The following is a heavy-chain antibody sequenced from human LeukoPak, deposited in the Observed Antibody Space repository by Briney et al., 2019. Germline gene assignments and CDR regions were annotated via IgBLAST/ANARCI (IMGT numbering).Heavy chain of an antibody. V-gene: IGHV4-59*01. D-gene: IGHD1-14*01. CDR2: IYYSGST. Sequence: SSETLSLTCAVYGGSFSGYYWSWIRQPPGKGLEWIGYIYYSGSTNYNPSLKSRVTISVDTSKNQFSLKLSSVTAADTAVYYCARAGPGYFDYWGQGTLVTVSS. CDR3: ARAGPGYFDY. J-gene: IGHJ4*02. CDR1: GGSFSGYY.